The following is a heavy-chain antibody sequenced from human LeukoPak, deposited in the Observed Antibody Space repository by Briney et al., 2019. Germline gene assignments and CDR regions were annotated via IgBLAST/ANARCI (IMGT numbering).Heavy chain of an antibody. Sequence: ASVKVSCKASGYTFTGYYMHWVRQAPGQGLEWMGWINPDSGNTGYAQKFQGRVTMTRNTSISTAYMELSSLRSEDTAVYYCARGLFGVVHLYYYYYGMDVWGQGTTVTVSS. V-gene: IGHV1-8*02. CDR1: GYTFTGYY. J-gene: IGHJ6*02. CDR2: INPDSGNT. D-gene: IGHD3-3*01. CDR3: ARGLFGVVHLYYYYYGMDV.